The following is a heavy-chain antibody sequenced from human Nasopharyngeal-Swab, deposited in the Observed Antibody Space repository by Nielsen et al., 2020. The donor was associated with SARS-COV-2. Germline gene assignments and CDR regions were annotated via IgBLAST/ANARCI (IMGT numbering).Heavy chain of an antibody. V-gene: IGHV5-51*01. D-gene: IGHD6-13*01. CDR1: GYNFATYW. CDR3: ARLPMRAASGRGAFDI. CDR2: IYPGDSDT. J-gene: IGHJ3*02. Sequence: GESLKISCKASGYNFATYWIGWVRQMPGEGLRWMGLIYPGDSDTRYSPSPQGQVTISADRSITTAYLQWSSLKASDTAMYYCARLPMRAASGRGAFDIWGQGTMVTVSS.